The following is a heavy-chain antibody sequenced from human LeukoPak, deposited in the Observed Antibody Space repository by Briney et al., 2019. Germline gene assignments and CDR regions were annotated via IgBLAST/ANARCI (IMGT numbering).Heavy chain of an antibody. CDR3: ARTNSDYAGHYYYYYYMDV. Sequence: PGGSLRLSCAASGFTVSSNYMSWVRQAPGKGLEWVSVIYSGGSTYYADSVKGRFTISRDNSKNTLYLQMNSLRAEDTAVYYCARTNSDYAGHYYYYYYMDVWGKGTTVTISS. CDR2: IYSGGST. J-gene: IGHJ6*03. D-gene: IGHD4-17*01. CDR1: GFTVSSNY. V-gene: IGHV3-53*01.